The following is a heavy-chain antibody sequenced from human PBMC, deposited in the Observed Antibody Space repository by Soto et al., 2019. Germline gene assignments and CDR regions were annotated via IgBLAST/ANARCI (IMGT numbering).Heavy chain of an antibody. CDR2: INHSGST. CDR3: ARGKYSSSWYGGLYYYYYGMDV. Sequence: PSETLSLTCAVYGGSFSGYYWSWIRQPPGKGLEWIGEINHSGSTNYNPSLKSRVTISVDTSKNQFSLKLSSVTAADTAVYYCARGKYSSSWYGGLYYYYYGMDVWGQGTTVTVSS. D-gene: IGHD6-13*01. V-gene: IGHV4-34*01. J-gene: IGHJ6*02. CDR1: GGSFSGYY.